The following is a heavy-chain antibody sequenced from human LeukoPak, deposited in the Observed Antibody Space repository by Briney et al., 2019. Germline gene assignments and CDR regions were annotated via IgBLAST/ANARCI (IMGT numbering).Heavy chain of an antibody. Sequence: GGSLRLSCAASGFTFRSYGMQWVRQAPGRGLEWVAIIWYDGSNKYYADSVKGRFTISRDNSKNTLSLQMNCLRAEDTAVYYCATTRGVKGSYYFDYWGQGTLVTVSS. J-gene: IGHJ4*02. D-gene: IGHD2-15*01. V-gene: IGHV3-33*01. CDR3: ATTRGVKGSYYFDY. CDR1: GFTFRSYG. CDR2: IWYDGSNK.